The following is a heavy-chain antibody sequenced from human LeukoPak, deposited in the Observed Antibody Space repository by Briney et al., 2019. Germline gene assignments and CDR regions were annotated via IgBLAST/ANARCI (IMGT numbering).Heavy chain of an antibody. J-gene: IGHJ4*02. CDR3: AKVGTELWFGGHFDY. CDR2: ISGGGST. Sequence: GGSLRLSCAASGFTFSSYVMTWVRQAPGKGLEWVSGISGGGSTSYADSVKGRFTISRDNSKNTLYLRMNSLRAEDTAIYYCAKVGTELWFGGHFDYWGQGTQVTVSS. V-gene: IGHV3-23*01. CDR1: GFTFSSYV. D-gene: IGHD3-16*02.